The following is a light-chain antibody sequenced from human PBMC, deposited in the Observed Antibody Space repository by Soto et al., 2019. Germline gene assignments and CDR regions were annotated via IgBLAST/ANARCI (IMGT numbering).Light chain of an antibody. CDR3: QSYDSSLSVAYV. V-gene: IGLV1-40*01. CDR2: GNS. J-gene: IGLJ1*01. CDR1: SSNIGAGYD. Sequence: QSVLTQPPSVSGAPGQRVTISCTGSSSNIGAGYDVHWYQQLPGTAPKLLIYGNSNRPSGVPDRFSGSKSGTSASLAITGLQAEDGADYYCQSYDSSLSVAYVFGTGTKVTVL.